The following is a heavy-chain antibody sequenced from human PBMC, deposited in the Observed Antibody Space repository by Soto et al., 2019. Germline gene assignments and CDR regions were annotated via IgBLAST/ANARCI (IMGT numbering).Heavy chain of an antibody. Sequence: ASVKVSCKASGYTFTVYAIHWVRQAPGKRLEWMGWLNAGNGNTKYSQKFQGRVTITRDTSASTAYMELSSLRSEDTAVYYCARVWGLLPDIWGQGTLVTVSS. V-gene: IGHV1-3*01. D-gene: IGHD3-16*01. CDR1: GYTFTVYA. CDR3: ARVWGLLPDI. CDR2: LNAGNGNT. J-gene: IGHJ4*03.